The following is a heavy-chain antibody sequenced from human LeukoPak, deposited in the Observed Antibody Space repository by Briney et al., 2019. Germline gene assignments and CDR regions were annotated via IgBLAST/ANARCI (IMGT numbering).Heavy chain of an antibody. CDR1: GYTFTGYY. CDR3: ARGILGYCSSTSCYTGWFDP. J-gene: IGHJ5*02. CDR2: INPNSGGT. V-gene: IGHV1-2*02. D-gene: IGHD2-2*02. Sequence: ASVKVSCKASGYTFTGYYMHWVRQAPGQGLEWMGWINPNSGGTNYAQKFQGRVTMTRDTSISTGYMELSRLRSDDTAVYYCARGILGYCSSTSCYTGWFDPWGQGTLVTVSS.